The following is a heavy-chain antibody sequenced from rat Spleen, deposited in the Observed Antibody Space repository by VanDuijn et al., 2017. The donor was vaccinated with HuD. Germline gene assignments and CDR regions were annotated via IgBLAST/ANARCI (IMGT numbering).Heavy chain of an antibody. CDR2: IWTGGST. CDR1: GFSLTSYN. CDR3: TGGQYTTDYYYEDWFAN. J-gene: IGHJ3*01. D-gene: IGHD1-6*01. Sequence: QVRLKESGPDLVQPSQTLSLTCTVSGFSLTSYNVHWVRQPTGKGLEWMGVIWTGGSTDYNSALKSRLSISRDTSKSQVFLKMNSLQTEDTAMYFCTGGQYTTDYYYEDWFANWGQGTLVTVSS. V-gene: IGHV2-30*01.